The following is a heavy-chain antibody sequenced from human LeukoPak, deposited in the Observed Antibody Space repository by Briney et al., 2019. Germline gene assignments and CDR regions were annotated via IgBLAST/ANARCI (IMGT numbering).Heavy chain of an antibody. J-gene: IGHJ3*02. CDR1: GGSISSGSYY. Sequence: SETLSLTCTVSGGSISSGSYYWSWIRQPAGKGLEWIGRIYTSGSTNYNPSLKSRVTISVDTSKNQFSLKLSSVTAADTAVYYCARGAIYDWHAFDIWGQGTMVTVSS. CDR3: ARGAIYDWHAFDI. CDR2: IYTSGST. V-gene: IGHV4-61*02. D-gene: IGHD3-16*01.